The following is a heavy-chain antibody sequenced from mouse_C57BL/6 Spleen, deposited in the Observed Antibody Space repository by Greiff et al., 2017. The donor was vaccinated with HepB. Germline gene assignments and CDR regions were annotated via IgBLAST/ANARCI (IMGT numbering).Heavy chain of an antibody. Sequence: QVQLQQSGPELVKPGASVKISCKASGYAFSSSWMNWVKQRPGKGLEWIGRIYPGDGDTNYNGKFKGKATLTADKSSSTAYMQLSSLTSEDSAVYFCAREKGYDGYFFAYWGQGTLVTVSA. CDR1: GYAFSSSW. J-gene: IGHJ3*01. CDR2: IYPGDGDT. CDR3: AREKGYDGYFFAY. V-gene: IGHV1-82*01. D-gene: IGHD2-3*01.